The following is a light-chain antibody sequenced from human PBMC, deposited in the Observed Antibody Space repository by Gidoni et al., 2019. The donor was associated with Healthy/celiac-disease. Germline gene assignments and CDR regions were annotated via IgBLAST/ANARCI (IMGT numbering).Light chain of an antibody. Sequence: EIVMTQSQATLSVSPGERDTLSCRASQSVSSNLAWYQQKPGQAPRLLIYGASTRATVIPARFSGSGSGTEFTLTISSLQSEDFAVYYCQQYNNWPPLTFGGGTKVEIK. CDR2: GAS. V-gene: IGKV3-15*01. J-gene: IGKJ4*01. CDR3: QQYNNWPPLT. CDR1: QSVSSN.